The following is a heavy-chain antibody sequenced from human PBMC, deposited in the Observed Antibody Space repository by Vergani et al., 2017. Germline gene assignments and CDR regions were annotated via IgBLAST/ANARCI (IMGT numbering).Heavy chain of an antibody. Sequence: QVQLQESGPGLVKPSETLSLTCTVSGGSISSYYWSWIRQPPGKGLEWIGYIYYSGSTNYNPSLKSRVTISVDTSKNQFSLKLSAVTAADTAVYYCARDDSSGYMDYYYGRDVWGQGTTVTVSS. V-gene: IGHV4-59*01. CDR1: GGSISSYY. J-gene: IGHJ6*02. CDR2: IYYSGST. CDR3: ARDDSSGYMDYYYGRDV. D-gene: IGHD3-22*01.